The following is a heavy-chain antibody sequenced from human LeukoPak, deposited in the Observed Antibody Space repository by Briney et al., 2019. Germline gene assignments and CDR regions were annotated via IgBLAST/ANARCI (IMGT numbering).Heavy chain of an antibody. Sequence: SETLSLTCTVSGGSIYSNYWSWIRQPAGKGLQWIGRIYTSGSTAYNPSLRGRVTMSVDASTNQFSLNLRSVTAADTAVYYRARDHSQSAAGFDPWGQGTLVTVSS. D-gene: IGHD6-13*01. J-gene: IGHJ5*02. CDR3: ARDHSQSAAGFDP. CDR2: IYTSGST. V-gene: IGHV4-4*07. CDR1: GGSIYSNY.